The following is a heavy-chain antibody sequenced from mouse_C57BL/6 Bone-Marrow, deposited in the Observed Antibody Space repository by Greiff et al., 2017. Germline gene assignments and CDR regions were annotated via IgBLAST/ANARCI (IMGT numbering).Heavy chain of an antibody. Sequence: QVLLQQPGTELVKPGASVKLSCKASGYTFTSYWMHWVKQRPGQGLEWIGNINPSNGGTNYNEKFKSKATLTVDKSSSTAYMQLSSLTSEDSAVXYCERVGYYYGSSYGGYFDVWGTGTTVTVSS. CDR1: GYTFTSYW. CDR2: INPSNGGT. D-gene: IGHD1-1*01. CDR3: ERVGYYYGSSYGGYFDV. V-gene: IGHV1-53*01. J-gene: IGHJ1*03.